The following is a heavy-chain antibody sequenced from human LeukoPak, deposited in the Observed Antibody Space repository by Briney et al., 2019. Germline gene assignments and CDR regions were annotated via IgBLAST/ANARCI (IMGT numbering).Heavy chain of an antibody. D-gene: IGHD3-3*01. CDR1: GFTFSGLA. J-gene: IGHJ4*02. V-gene: IGHV3-64*04. Sequence: PGGSLRLSCSLSGFTFSGLAMHWVRQAPGKGLQYVSSISHNGINTYYADSVKGRFVMSRDNSKNTLYLQMNSLRAEDTGVYYCARVVRFLEWLPRFCSYFDYWGQGTLVTVSS. CDR3: ARVVRFLEWLPRFCSYFDY. CDR2: ISHNGINT.